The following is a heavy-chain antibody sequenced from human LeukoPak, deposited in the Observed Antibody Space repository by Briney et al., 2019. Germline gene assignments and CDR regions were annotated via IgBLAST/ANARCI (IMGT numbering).Heavy chain of an antibody. CDR2: FYYSGST. D-gene: IGHD1-26*01. Sequence: PSETLSLTCTVSGGSISSSSYYWGWIRQPPGKGLEWIGNFYYSGSTYHSPSLKSRVTISVDTSENQFSLKVRSVTATDTAVYYCARLVGATDYFDYWGQGTLVTVSS. J-gene: IGHJ4*02. V-gene: IGHV4-39*01. CDR3: ARLVGATDYFDY. CDR1: GGSISSSSYY.